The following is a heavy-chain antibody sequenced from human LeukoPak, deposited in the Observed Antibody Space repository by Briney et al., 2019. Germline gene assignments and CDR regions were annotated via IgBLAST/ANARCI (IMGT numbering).Heavy chain of an antibody. V-gene: IGHV3-48*01. CDR2: ISGSSTTI. J-gene: IGHJ4*02. CDR1: GFSFSSHS. Sequence: GGSLRLSCAASGFSFSSHSMNWVRQASGKGLEWVSYISGSSTTIDYADSAKGRFIISRDNAKKSLYLLMNNLRAEDTAVYYCARDQDWAFDYWGQGILVTVSS. CDR3: ARDQDWAFDY. D-gene: IGHD3/OR15-3a*01.